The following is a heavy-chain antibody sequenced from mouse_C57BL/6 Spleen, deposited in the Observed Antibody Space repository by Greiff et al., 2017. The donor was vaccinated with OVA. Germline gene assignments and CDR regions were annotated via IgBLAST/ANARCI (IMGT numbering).Heavy chain of an antibody. CDR2: IRSKSNNYAT. J-gene: IGHJ4*01. CDR3: VRQGGNYYAMDY. V-gene: IGHV10-1*01. CDR1: GFSFNTYA. D-gene: IGHD2-1*01. Sequence: DVKLVESGGGLVQPKGSLKLSCAASGFSFNTYAMNWVRQAPGKGLEWVARIRSKSNNYATYYADSVKDRFTISRDDSESMLYLQMNNLKTEDKAMYYCVRQGGNYYAMDYWGQGTSVTVSS.